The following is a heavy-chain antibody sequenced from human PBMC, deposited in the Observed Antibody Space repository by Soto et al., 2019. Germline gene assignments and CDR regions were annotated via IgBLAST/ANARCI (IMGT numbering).Heavy chain of an antibody. CDR1: GGSISSYY. D-gene: IGHD3-9*01. V-gene: IGHV4-59*08. Sequence: SETLSLTCTVSGGSISSYYWSWIRQPPGKRLERIGYIYYSGSINYNPSLYSRVTISVDTSKNQFSLMFSSVTAADTAVYYCARHVLRYFDWLNGPRTNYYMDVWGKGTTVTVSS. J-gene: IGHJ6*03. CDR2: IYYSGSI. CDR3: ARHVLRYFDWLNGPRTNYYMDV.